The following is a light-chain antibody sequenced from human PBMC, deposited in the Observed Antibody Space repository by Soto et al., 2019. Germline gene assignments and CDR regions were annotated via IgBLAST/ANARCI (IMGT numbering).Light chain of an antibody. J-gene: IGKJ5*01. CDR2: AAS. Sequence: DIQMTQSPSPLSASVGDRVTITCRASQNINKYLNWYQQKPGEAPKLLIYAASNLQSGVPSRFSGSGSGTDFTLTISSLQPEDFATYFCQQSFDTPRDTFGQGTRLEIK. CDR1: QNINKY. CDR3: QQSFDTPRDT. V-gene: IGKV1-39*01.